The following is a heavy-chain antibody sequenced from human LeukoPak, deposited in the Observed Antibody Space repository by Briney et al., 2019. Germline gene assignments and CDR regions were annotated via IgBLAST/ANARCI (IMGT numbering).Heavy chain of an antibody. D-gene: IGHD4-11*01. CDR1: GGSISSSSYY. CDR3: ARRWSVTRAIDY. V-gene: IGHV4-39*01. Sequence: PSETLSLTCTVSGGSISSSSYYWGWIRQPPGKGLEWIGSIYYSGSTYYNPSLKSRVTISVDTSKNQFTLKLSSVTAADTAVYYCARRWSVTRAIDYWGQGTLVTVSS. J-gene: IGHJ4*02. CDR2: IYYSGST.